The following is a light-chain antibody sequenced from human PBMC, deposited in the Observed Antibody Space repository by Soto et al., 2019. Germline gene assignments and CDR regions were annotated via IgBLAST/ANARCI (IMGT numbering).Light chain of an antibody. CDR3: LLYYGGTRV. CDR1: TGAVTSGYF. CDR2: TTS. J-gene: IGLJ3*02. Sequence: QAVVTQEPSLTVSPGGTVTLTCASSTGAVTSGYFPSWFQQKPGQAPRSLMYTTSNKYSWTPARFSGSLLGDKAALTLSGVQPEDEAEYYCLLYYGGTRVFGGGTKLTVL. V-gene: IGLV7-43*01.